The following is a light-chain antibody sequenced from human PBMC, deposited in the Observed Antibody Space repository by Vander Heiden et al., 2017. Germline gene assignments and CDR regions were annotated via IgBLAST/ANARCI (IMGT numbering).Light chain of an antibody. J-gene: IGKJ4*01. V-gene: IGKV1-5*03. CDR3: QQYDSYPLT. CDR2: EAS. CDR1: QGISNW. Sequence: DIQMTHAPSTLSASVGDRVTITCRASQGISNWLAWYQQKPGKAPNLLIYEASTLKSGVPSRVSGSGSGTEFTLTISSLQPDDSATYYCQQYDSYPLTFGGGTKVEIK.